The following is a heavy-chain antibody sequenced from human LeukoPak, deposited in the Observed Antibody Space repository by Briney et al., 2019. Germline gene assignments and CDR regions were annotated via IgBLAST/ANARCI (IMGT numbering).Heavy chain of an antibody. J-gene: IGHJ4*02. CDR3: ARVPSCSSTSCYFDY. V-gene: IGHV4-4*02. Sequence: SETLSLTCTLSRGSIMTTHWWSWVRQPPGKGLEWIGEIYHTGTTNYSPSLKSRVTISVDTSKNQFSLKLSSVTAADTAVYYCARVPSCSSTSCYFDYWGQGTLVTVSS. D-gene: IGHD2-2*01. CDR2: IYHTGTT. CDR1: RGSIMTTHW.